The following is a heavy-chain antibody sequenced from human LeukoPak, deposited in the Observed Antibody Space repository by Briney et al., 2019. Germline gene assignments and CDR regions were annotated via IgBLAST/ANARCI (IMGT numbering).Heavy chain of an antibody. CDR2: INHSGST. CDR3: AREPPGSYFRFDP. V-gene: IGHV4-34*01. Sequence: SETLSLTCAVYGGSFSGYYWSWIRQPPGKGLEWIGEINHSGSTNYNPSLKSRVTISVDTSKNQFSLKLSSVTAADTAVYYCAREPPGSYFRFDPWGQGTLVTVSS. D-gene: IGHD1-26*01. J-gene: IGHJ5*02. CDR1: GGSFSGYY.